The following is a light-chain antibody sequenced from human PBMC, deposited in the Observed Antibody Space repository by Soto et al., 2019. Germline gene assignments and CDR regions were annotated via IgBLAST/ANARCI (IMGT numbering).Light chain of an antibody. J-gene: IGKJ3*01. Sequence: EIVLTQSPDTLSLSPGERAALTCRASQSFSNSFLAWYQQKGGQAPRLLIYGTSNRAIGAPDRFSGNGSGTDFTLNISRLEPEDFTMYYCRLDGRSRTFGPGTKVEVK. CDR2: GTS. CDR1: QSFSNSF. CDR3: RLDGRSRT. V-gene: IGKV3-20*01.